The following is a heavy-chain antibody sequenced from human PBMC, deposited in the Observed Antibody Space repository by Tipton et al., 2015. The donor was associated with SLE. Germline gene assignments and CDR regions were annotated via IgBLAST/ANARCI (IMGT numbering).Heavy chain of an antibody. D-gene: IGHD7-27*01. CDR2: IFYSGST. CDR1: GGSINSDF. J-gene: IGHJ6*03. Sequence: TLSLTCTVSGGSINSDFWTWIRQSPGRGLEWLGYIFYSGSTSYNPSLKSRVSIPVDRSKNQLSLTLTSVTSADAAVYYCARDKVNWGRNYYYYMDVGGKGTTVTVSS. CDR3: ARDKVNWGRNYYYYMDV. V-gene: IGHV4-59*01.